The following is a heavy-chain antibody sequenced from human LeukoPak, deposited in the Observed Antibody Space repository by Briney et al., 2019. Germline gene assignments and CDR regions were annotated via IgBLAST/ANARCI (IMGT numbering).Heavy chain of an antibody. J-gene: IGHJ4*02. Sequence: GGSLRLSCAASGFTFSSYVMSWVRQVPGRGREWVSTITGSSGPTDYADSAKGRFTISRENSKSTVFLQMNSLRVEDTALYYCARRQAYYFDSWGQGTLVTVSS. CDR3: ARRQAYYFDS. CDR1: GFTFSSYV. V-gene: IGHV3-23*01. CDR2: ITGSSGPT. D-gene: IGHD1-1*01.